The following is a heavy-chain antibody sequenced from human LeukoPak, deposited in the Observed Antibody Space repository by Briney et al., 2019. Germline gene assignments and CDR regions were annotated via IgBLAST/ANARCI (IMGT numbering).Heavy chain of an antibody. J-gene: IGHJ3*02. Sequence: GGSLRLSCAASGFTFSSYGMHWVRQAPGKGLEWVAVISYDGSNKYYADSVKGRFTISRDNSKNTLYLQMNSLRAEDTAVYYCAKVELPCSSTSCYYDGDAFEIWGQGTMVTVSS. D-gene: IGHD2-2*01. V-gene: IGHV3-30*18. CDR3: AKVELPCSSTSCYYDGDAFEI. CDR1: GFTFSSYG. CDR2: ISYDGSNK.